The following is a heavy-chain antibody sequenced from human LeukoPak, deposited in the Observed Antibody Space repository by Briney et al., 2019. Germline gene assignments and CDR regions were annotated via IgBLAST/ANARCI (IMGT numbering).Heavy chain of an antibody. Sequence: GESLKISCKGSGYSFTSYWIGWVRQMPGKGLEWMGIIYPGGSDTRYSPSFQGQVTISADMSISTAYLQWSSLKASDTAMYYCARQGLEVTATTGAFDIWGQGTMVTVSS. CDR1: GYSFTSYW. D-gene: IGHD2-21*02. CDR3: ARQGLEVTATTGAFDI. V-gene: IGHV5-51*01. CDR2: IYPGGSDT. J-gene: IGHJ3*02.